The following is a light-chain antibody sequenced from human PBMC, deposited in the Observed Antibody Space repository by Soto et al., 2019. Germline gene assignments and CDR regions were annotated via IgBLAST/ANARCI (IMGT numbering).Light chain of an antibody. Sequence: EIVMTQSPATLSVSPGERATLSCRASQSVSSKLAWYQQKPGQAPRLLVYGASTRATGVPDRFSGSGSGTEFTLTISSLQSEDFAVYHCQQYNNWLRSFGQGTKVDIK. J-gene: IGKJ1*01. V-gene: IGKV3-15*01. CDR3: QQYNNWLRS. CDR1: QSVSSK. CDR2: GAS.